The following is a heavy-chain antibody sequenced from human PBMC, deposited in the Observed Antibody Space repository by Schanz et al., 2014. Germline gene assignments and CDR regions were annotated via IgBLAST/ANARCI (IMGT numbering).Heavy chain of an antibody. Sequence: EVQLLESGGGLVQPGGSLRLSCAASGFTFSSYAMSWVRQAPGKGLEWVSAISGSGGSTYYADSVKGRFTISRDNSKNTLYLQMNSLRAEDTAVYYCARVKYCTITRCYRTETEGIYYMDVWGKGTTXTVSS. CDR3: ARVKYCTITRCYRTETEGIYYMDV. J-gene: IGHJ6*03. CDR1: GFTFSSYA. CDR2: ISGSGGST. V-gene: IGHV3-23*01. D-gene: IGHD2-2*01.